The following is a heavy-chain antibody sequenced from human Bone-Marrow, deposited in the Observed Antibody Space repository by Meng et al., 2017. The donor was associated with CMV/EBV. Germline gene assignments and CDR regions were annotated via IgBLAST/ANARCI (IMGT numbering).Heavy chain of an antibody. D-gene: IGHD3/OR15-3a*01. CDR2: ISGSGSTK. CDR1: ALPFSDHS. CDR3: ARGIMMYGKIWFDP. Sequence: ASALPFSDHSMTWIRQAPGKGLECISYISGSGSTKFYADSVRGRFTISRDNTKNSLFLQMSSLRAEDTAVYHCARGIMMYGKIWFDPWGQGTLVTVSS. V-gene: IGHV3-11*01. J-gene: IGHJ5*02.